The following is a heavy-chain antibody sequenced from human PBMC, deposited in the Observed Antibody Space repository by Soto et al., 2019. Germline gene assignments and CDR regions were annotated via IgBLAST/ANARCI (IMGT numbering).Heavy chain of an antibody. CDR3: ASGLITVAGTRNY. CDR2: IKQDGSER. J-gene: IGHJ4*02. V-gene: IGHV3-7*01. Sequence: PGGSLRLSCEASGFPFSSYWMSWVRQAPGKGLEWVANIKQDGSERYYVDSVKGRFTISRDNAEGSLFLQMNSLRVEDTGMYYCASGLITVAGTRNYWGPGTLVTVSS. CDR1: GFPFSSYW. D-gene: IGHD6-19*01.